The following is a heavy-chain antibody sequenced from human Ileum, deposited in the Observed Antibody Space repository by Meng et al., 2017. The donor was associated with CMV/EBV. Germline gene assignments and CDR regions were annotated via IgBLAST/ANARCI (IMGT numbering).Heavy chain of an antibody. Sequence: QVKLQESGTGLVKHSETLSLVCTVVGDSISSGRHFWGWIRQAPGKGLEWIATIHYTETTHYNPSLKSRITISVDTSKNQISLKVNSVTAADTAMYYCAADISTAWFYYWGQGTLVTVSS. D-gene: IGHD2-2*01. CDR2: IHYTETT. J-gene: IGHJ4*02. V-gene: IGHV4-39*07. CDR1: GDSISSGRHF. CDR3: AADISTAWFYY.